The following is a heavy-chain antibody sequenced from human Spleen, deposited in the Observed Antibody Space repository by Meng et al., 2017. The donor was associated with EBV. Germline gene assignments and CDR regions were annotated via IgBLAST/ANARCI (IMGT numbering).Heavy chain of an antibody. D-gene: IGHD5-24*01. CDR2: INADYGNT. Sequence: VHVVQSGAEVKKPGASVEVSCKASGYTFTSYSMHWVRQAPGQRLEWMGWINADYGNTKYSQKFQGRVTITRDTSASTAYMEVSSLISEDTAVYYCARGVEMATSVAYFDYWGQGTLVTVFS. J-gene: IGHJ4*02. CDR3: ARGVEMATSVAYFDY. V-gene: IGHV1-3*01. CDR1: GYTFTSYS.